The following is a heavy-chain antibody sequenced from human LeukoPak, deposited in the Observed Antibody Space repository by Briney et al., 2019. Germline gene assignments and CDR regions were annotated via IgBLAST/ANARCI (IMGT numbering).Heavy chain of an antibody. J-gene: IGHJ6*03. V-gene: IGHV1-18*01. CDR3: ARAPPHSCTSTSCYAYYYYYMDV. D-gene: IGHD2-2*01. Sequence: ASVKVSCKTSGYTFSNYGISWVRQAPGQGLEWMGWISIYNGNTRYAQNIQGRVTMTRDTSTNTAYMELRSLRSDDTAVYYCARAPPHSCTSTSCYAYYYYYMDVWGKGTTVTISS. CDR2: ISIYNGNT. CDR1: GYTFSNYG.